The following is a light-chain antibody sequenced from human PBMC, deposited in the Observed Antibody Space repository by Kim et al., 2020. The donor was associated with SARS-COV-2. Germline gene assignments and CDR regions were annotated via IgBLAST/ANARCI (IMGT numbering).Light chain of an antibody. CDR2: DDS. V-gene: IGLV3-21*03. Sequence: PGKTARIPCGGNNIGMKSVYGYQQKSGQAPVLVVFDDSDRPSGIPGRFSGSRSGNTATLTVIRVEAGDEADYYCQVWDTNSDHVVFGGGTQLTVL. J-gene: IGLJ2*01. CDR3: QVWDTNSDHVV. CDR1: NIGMKS.